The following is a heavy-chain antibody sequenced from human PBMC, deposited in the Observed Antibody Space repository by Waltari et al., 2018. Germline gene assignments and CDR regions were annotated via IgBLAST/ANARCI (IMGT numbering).Heavy chain of an antibody. V-gene: IGHV4-4*02. D-gene: IGHD6-6*01. CDR1: GGSISSSNW. Sequence: QVQLQESGPGLVKPSGTLSLTCAVSGGSISSSNWWSWVRQPPGKGLEWIGSIYHSGSTYSNPSLKSRVTITVYTSKNQFSLKLSSVTAADTAVYYCASPPGWQLAKEGVEIFDYWGQGTLVTVSS. CDR3: ASPPGWQLAKEGVEIFDY. CDR2: IYHSGST. J-gene: IGHJ4*02.